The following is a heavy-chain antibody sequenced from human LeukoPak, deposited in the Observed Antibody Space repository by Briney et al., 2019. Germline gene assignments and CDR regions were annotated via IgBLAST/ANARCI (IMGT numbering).Heavy chain of an antibody. CDR3: ARDHSSISPGGVFAP. J-gene: IGHJ5*02. Sequence: PSETLSLTCSVSGGSIRSYYWSWIRQPPGKGLEWMGYIYDSGRINYNPSLKSRVTISVDTSTNQLSLRLNSVTSADTAVYYCARDHSSISPGGVFAPWGQGILVTVSS. CDR2: IYDSGRI. CDR1: GGSIRSYY. V-gene: IGHV4-59*01. D-gene: IGHD6-13*01.